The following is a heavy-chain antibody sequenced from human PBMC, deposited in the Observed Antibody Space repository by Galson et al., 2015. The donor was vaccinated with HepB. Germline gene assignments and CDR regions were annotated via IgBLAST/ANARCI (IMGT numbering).Heavy chain of an antibody. Sequence: SLRLSCAASGFTFSSYAMHWVRQAPGKGLVWVSRVNGDGSSTSYADSVKGRFTISRDNAKNTVYLQMNTLRAEDTAVYYCTRDPPHPRELFDFWGQGTLVTVSS. J-gene: IGHJ5*01. V-gene: IGHV3-74*01. CDR3: TRDPPHPRELFDF. CDR1: GFTFSSYA. CDR2: VNGDGSST. D-gene: IGHD3-10*01.